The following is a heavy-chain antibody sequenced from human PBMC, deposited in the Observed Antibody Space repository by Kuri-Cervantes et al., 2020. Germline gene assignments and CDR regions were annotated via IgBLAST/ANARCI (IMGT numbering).Heavy chain of an antibody. Sequence: ASVKVSCKASGYTFTSYDINWVRQATGQGLEWMGWMNPNSGNTGYAQRFQGRVTMTTDTSTSTAYMELRSLRSDDTAVYYCARDWGGGSYYYYYYYGMDVWGQGTTVTVSS. J-gene: IGHJ6*02. D-gene: IGHD1-26*01. V-gene: IGHV1-8*01. CDR2: MNPNSGNT. CDR3: ARDWGGGSYYYYYYYGMDV. CDR1: GYTFTSYD.